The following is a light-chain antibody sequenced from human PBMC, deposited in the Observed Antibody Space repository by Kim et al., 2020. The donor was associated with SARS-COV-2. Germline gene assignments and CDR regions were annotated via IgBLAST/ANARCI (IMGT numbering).Light chain of an antibody. V-gene: IGLV2-23*02. Sequence: GQSITISCTGTRSDVGAYPFVSWYQQYPGKAPKFIIYEVNKRPSGVSHRFSGSKSGNTASLTISGLQTEDEADYFCSSYAGTSTYVFGTGTKVTVL. CDR2: EVN. CDR3: SSYAGTSTYV. J-gene: IGLJ1*01. CDR1: RSDVGAYPF.